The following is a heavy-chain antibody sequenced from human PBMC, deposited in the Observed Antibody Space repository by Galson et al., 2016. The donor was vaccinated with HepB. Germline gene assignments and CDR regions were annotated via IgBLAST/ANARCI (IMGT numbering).Heavy chain of an antibody. CDR3: VKTGGTPTTNFDS. V-gene: IGHV3-64D*09. CDR2: ISHNGGGT. CDR1: GFIFNNYA. J-gene: IGHJ4*02. Sequence: SLRLSCAGSGFIFNNYAMHWVRQAQGKGLESVSSISHNGGGTYYPDSVKGRFTISRDNSKNMLYLQMSSLRADDTAVYYCVKTGGTPTTNFDSWGQGTLVIVSS. D-gene: IGHD2-8*02.